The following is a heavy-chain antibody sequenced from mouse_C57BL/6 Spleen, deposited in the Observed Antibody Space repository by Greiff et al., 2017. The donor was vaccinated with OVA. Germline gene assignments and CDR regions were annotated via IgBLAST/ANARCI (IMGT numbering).Heavy chain of an antibody. CDR2: ISSGGDYI. CDR3: TRDPRWEMAMDY. J-gene: IGHJ4*01. CDR1: GFTFSSYA. V-gene: IGHV5-9-1*02. D-gene: IGHD2-3*01. Sequence: EVKLMESGEGLVKPGGSLKLSCAASGFTFSSYAMSWVRQTPEKRLEWVAYISSGGDYIYYADTVKGRFTISRDNARNTLYLQMSSLKSEDTAMYYCTRDPRWEMAMDYWGQGTSVTVSS.